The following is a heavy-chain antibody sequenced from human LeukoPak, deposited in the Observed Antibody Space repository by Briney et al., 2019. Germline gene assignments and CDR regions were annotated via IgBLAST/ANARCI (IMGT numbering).Heavy chain of an antibody. D-gene: IGHD3-22*01. CDR2: IYSGGST. CDR1: GFTVSNNY. J-gene: IGHJ4*02. Sequence: GGSLRLSCAASGFTVSNNYMNWVRQAPGKGLEWVSIIYSGGSTYYADSVKGRFTISRDNSKNTVYLQMKGLRAEDTAVYYCARNSYDSSTYYAHDYWGQGTLVTVSS. CDR3: ARNSYDSSTYYAHDY. V-gene: IGHV3-66*01.